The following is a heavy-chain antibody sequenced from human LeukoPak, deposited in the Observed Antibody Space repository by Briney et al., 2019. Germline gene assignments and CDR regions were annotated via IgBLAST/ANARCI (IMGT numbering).Heavy chain of an antibody. Sequence: GESLKISCRGSGYTFTSSWIGWVRQMPGKGLEYMGIIYPGDSDTRYSPSFQGQVTISADKSISTAYLQWSSLKASDTAMYHCARRYCSGTSCYFFDYWGQGTLVTVSS. CDR1: GYTFTSSW. D-gene: IGHD2-2*01. J-gene: IGHJ4*02. CDR2: IYPGDSDT. CDR3: ARRYCSGTSCYFFDY. V-gene: IGHV5-51*01.